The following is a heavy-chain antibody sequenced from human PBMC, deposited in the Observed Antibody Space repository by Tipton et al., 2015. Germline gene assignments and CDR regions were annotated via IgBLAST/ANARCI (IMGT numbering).Heavy chain of an antibody. J-gene: IGHJ5*02. Sequence: GLVKPSETLSLTCTVSGGSLSTYYWSWIRQPPGKGLEWIGCIYYSDNTNYNPSLKSRVTLSADTSKNQFSLKVTSVTAADTAVYYCASFNCGGDCYSYRGWFDPWGQGTLVTVSS. V-gene: IGHV4-59*01. CDR1: GGSLSTYY. CDR2: IYYSDNT. D-gene: IGHD2-21*02. CDR3: ASFNCGGDCYSYRGWFDP.